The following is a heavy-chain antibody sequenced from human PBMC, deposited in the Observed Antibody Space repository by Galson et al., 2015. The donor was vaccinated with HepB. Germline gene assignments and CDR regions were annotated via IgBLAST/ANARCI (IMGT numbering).Heavy chain of an antibody. J-gene: IGHJ4*02. D-gene: IGHD3-10*01. CDR2: ISGSGGST. Sequence: SLRLSCAASGFTFSSYAMSWVRQAPGKGLEWVSAISGSGGSTYYADSVKGRFTISRDNSKNTLYLQMNSLRAEDTAVYYCAKPLLWFGELSYFDYWGQGTLATVSS. V-gene: IGHV3-23*01. CDR3: AKPLLWFGELSYFDY. CDR1: GFTFSSYA.